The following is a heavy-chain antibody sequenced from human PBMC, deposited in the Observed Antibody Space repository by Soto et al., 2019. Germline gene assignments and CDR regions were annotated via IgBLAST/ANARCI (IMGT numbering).Heavy chain of an antibody. V-gene: IGHV3-7*01. J-gene: IGHJ4*02. CDR3: ARIGYSSSCFDY. D-gene: IGHD6-6*01. CDR2: IKQDGSQK. Sequence: GGSLRLSYAASGFTFSSYWMSWVRQAPGKGLEWVANIKQDGSQKYYVDSVKGRFTISRDNAKNSVFLQMNSLRAEDTAVYYCARIGYSSSCFDYWGQGIPVTVSS. CDR1: GFTFSSYW.